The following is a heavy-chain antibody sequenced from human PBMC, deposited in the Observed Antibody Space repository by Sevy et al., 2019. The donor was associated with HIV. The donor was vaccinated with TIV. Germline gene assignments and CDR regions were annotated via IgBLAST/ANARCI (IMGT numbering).Heavy chain of an antibody. CDR1: GFTFSSYS. D-gene: IGHD4-17*01. CDR3: ARDMSYGDSNWFDP. CDR2: ISSSSSYI. Sequence: GGSLRLSCAASGFTFSSYSMNWVRQAPGKGLEWVSSISSSSSYIYYADSVKGRLTISRDNAKNSLYLQMNSLRAEETAVYYCARDMSYGDSNWFDPWGQGTLVTVSS. V-gene: IGHV3-21*01. J-gene: IGHJ5*02.